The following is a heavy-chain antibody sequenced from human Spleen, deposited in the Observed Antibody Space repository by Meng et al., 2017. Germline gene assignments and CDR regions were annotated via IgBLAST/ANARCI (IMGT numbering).Heavy chain of an antibody. V-gene: IGHV4-59*13. CDR1: GTSIASSY. D-gene: IGHD4-17*01. CDR3: ARAFWRPGDYTYYFDY. CDR2: ISYSGST. Sequence: SETLSLTCTVSGTSIASSYWSWIRQPPGKGLEWVAYISYSGSTNYNPSLKSRVTISVDTSKNQFSLKLSYVTAADTAVYYCARAFWRPGDYTYYFDYWGQGTLVTVSS. J-gene: IGHJ4*02.